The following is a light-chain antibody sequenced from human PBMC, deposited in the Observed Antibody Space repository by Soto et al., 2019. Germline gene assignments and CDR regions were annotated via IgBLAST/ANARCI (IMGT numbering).Light chain of an antibody. CDR3: MQGVQMPPIT. CDR2: LAS. Sequence: DVVMTQAPRALPVTPVEASSISFISSHVLQHSNGYNYLDWYFQKPGQSPQLLIHLASNRASGVPVRFSGSGSGTDFTLNISSVEAEDVGLYYCMQGVQMPPITFGQGTRLENK. CDR1: HVLQHSNGYNY. V-gene: IGKV2-28*01. J-gene: IGKJ5*01.